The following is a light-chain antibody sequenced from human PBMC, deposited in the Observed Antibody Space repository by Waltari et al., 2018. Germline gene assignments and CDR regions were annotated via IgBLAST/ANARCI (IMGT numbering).Light chain of an antibody. Sequence: QSVLTQPPSASGTPGQRVTISCSGSSSNIGSNTVTWYQQPPGTAPKLPIYSNNRRPSGVPDRFSGSKSGTSASLAISGLQSEDEADYYCAAWDDSLNGLYVFGTGTKVTVL. CDR3: AAWDDSLNGLYV. V-gene: IGLV1-44*01. CDR2: SNN. J-gene: IGLJ1*01. CDR1: SSNIGSNT.